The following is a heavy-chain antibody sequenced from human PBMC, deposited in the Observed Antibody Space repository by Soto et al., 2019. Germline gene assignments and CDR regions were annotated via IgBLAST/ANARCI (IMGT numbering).Heavy chain of an antibody. CDR3: ARDMRGAELLDLDY. J-gene: IGHJ4*02. Sequence: EVQLVESGGGLVKPGGSLRLSCAASGFTFSSYSMNWVRQAPGKGLEWVSSISSSSSYIYYADSVKGRFTISRDNAKNSLYLQMNSLRAEDMAVYYCARDMRGAELLDLDYWGQGTLVTVSS. CDR1: GFTFSSYS. V-gene: IGHV3-21*01. CDR2: ISSSSSYI. D-gene: IGHD2-15*01.